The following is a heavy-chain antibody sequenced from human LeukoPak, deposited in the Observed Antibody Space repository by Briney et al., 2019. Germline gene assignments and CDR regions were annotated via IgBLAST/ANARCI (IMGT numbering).Heavy chain of an antibody. J-gene: IGHJ4*02. V-gene: IGHV4-59*01. CDR2: IYYSGST. Sequence: SETLSLTCTVSGGSISSYYWSWIRQPPGKGLEWIGYIYYSGSTNYNPSLKSRVTISVDTSKNQFSLKLSSVTAADTAVYYCARDPHVDYGGQGTLVTVSS. CDR1: GGSISSYY. CDR3: ARDPHVDY.